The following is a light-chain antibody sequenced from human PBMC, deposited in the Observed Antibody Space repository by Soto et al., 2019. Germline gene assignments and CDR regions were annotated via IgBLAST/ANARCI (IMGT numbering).Light chain of an antibody. V-gene: IGKV3-11*01. CDR2: DAS. CDR1: QSVGTY. CDR3: KQRTNWPPLT. J-gene: IGKJ4*01. Sequence: EIVLTQSPATLSLSPGERATLSCRASQSVGTYLAWYQQKPGQAPRLLIYDASIRATGIPARFSGSGSGTDFTLTISSLEPEDFAVYYCKQRTNWPPLTFGGGTKVEIK.